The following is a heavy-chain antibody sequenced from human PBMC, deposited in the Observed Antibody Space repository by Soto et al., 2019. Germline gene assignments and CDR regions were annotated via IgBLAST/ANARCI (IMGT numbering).Heavy chain of an antibody. J-gene: IGHJ4*02. D-gene: IGHD1-26*01. CDR2: FDREDGET. CDR3: AHGEGIVKSIVYFDS. V-gene: IGHV1-24*01. CDR1: GYFLTALS. Sequence: ASVKVSCKVSGYFLTALSIHWVRQAPGKGLEWMGGFDREDGETIYARKFQGRVTMTEDTSTDSAYMELSSLTSEDTAIYYCAHGEGIVKSIVYFDSWGQGTLVTVSS.